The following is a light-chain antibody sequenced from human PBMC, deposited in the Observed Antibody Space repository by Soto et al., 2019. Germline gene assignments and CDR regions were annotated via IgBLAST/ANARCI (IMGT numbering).Light chain of an antibody. CDR2: GAS. V-gene: IGKV1-9*01. J-gene: IGKJ2*01. CDR1: QGISSY. CDR3: QHLHSYPLT. Sequence: DIQLTQSPSFLSASVGDRVTITCRASQGISSYLAWYQLKPGRAPKLLIYGASTLQSGVTSRFSGSGSGTEFTITISSLQPEDFVTYYCQHLHSYPLTFGQVTKLEIK.